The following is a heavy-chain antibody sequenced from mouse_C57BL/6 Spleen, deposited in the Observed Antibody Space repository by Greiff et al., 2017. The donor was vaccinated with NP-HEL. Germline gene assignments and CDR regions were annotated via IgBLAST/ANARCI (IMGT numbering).Heavy chain of an antibody. V-gene: IGHV5-4*01. CDR3: ARERRTERAMDD. J-gene: IGHJ4*01. CDR1: GFTFSSYA. Sequence: EVMLVESGGGLVKPGGSLKLSCAASGFTFSSYAMSWVRQTPEKRLEWVATISDGGSYTYYPDNVKGRFTISRDNAKNNLYLQMSHLKSEDTAMYDSARERRTERAMDDWGKGTSVTVSS. CDR2: ISDGGSYT.